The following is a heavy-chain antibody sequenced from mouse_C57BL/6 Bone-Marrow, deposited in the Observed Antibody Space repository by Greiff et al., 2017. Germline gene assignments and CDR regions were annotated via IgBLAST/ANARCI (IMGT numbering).Heavy chain of an antibody. CDR2: IDPYDSYT. V-gene: IGHV1-69*01. J-gene: IGHJ2*01. Sequence: VQLQQPGAELVMPGASVKLSCKASGYTFTSYWMHWVKQRHGQGLEWIGEIDPYDSYTNYNQKFKGKSTLTVDKSSSTAYMQLSSLTSEDSAVYDGARWGATVVAGDYFDYWGQGTTLTVSS. CDR1: GYTFTSYW. D-gene: IGHD1-1*01. CDR3: ARWGATVVAGDYFDY.